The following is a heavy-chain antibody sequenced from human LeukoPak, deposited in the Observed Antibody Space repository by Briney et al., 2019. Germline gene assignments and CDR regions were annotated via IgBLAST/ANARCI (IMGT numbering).Heavy chain of an antibody. J-gene: IGHJ4*02. D-gene: IGHD6-19*01. V-gene: IGHV4-39*07. CDR1: GGSISSSSYY. Sequence: AETLSLTCTVSGGSISSSSYYWGGIRQPPGKGLEWIGSIYCSGSTYYNPSLKSRVTISVDTSKNQFSLKLSSVTAADTAVYYCAREKSSIAVAGIDYWGQGTLVTVSS. CDR2: IYCSGST. CDR3: AREKSSIAVAGIDY.